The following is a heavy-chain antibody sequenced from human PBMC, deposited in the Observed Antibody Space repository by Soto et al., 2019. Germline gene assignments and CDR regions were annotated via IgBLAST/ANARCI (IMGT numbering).Heavy chain of an antibody. CDR1: GGSISSGDYY. V-gene: IGHV4-30-4*01. D-gene: IGHD3-10*01. CDR3: ARAQGSGFLVS. CDR2: T. Sequence: QVQLQESGPGLVKPSQTLSLTCTVSGGSISSGDYYWSWIRQPPGKGLEWIGYTYYNPSLKSRVTXSXXTAKNQFSLKLSSVTAADTAVYYCARAQGSGFLVSWGQGTLVTVSS. J-gene: IGHJ4*02.